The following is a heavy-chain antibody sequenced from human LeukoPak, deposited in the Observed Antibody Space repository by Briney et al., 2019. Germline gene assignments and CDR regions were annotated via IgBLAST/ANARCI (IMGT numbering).Heavy chain of an antibody. D-gene: IGHD6-19*01. CDR1: GGSISSYY. Sequence: SETLSLTCTVSGGSISSYYGSWIRQPPGKGLEWIGYIYTSGRTNYNPSLKSRVTISVDTSKNQFSLKLSSVTAADTAVYYCARMGYSSGWYFDYWGQATLVTVSS. CDR3: ARMGYSSGWYFDY. V-gene: IGHV4-4*09. CDR2: IYTSGRT. J-gene: IGHJ4*02.